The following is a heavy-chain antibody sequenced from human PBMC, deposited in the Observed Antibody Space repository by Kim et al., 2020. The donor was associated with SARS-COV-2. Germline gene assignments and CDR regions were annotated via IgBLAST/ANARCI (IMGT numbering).Heavy chain of an antibody. D-gene: IGHD1-20*01. V-gene: IGHV3-43*02. CDR3: AKDIEGITLYGMDV. CDR2: ISGDGGST. Sequence: GGSLRLSCAASGFTFDDYAMHWIRQAPGKGLEWVSLISGDGGSTYYADSVRGRFTISRDNSKNSLYLQMNSLRTEDTALYYCAKDIEGITLYGMDVWGQGTTVTVSS. J-gene: IGHJ6*02. CDR1: GFTFDDYA.